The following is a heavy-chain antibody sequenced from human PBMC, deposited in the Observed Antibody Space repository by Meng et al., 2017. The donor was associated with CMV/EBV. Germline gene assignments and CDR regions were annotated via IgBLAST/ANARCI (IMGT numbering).Heavy chain of an antibody. CDR1: GYTFTSYY. V-gene: IGHV1-46*01. Sequence: ASVKVSCKASGYTFTSYYMHWVRQAPGQGLEWMGIINPSGGSTSYAQKFQGRVTMTRDTSTSTVYMELSSLRSDDTAVYYCARDFELRFRPNPRTGYSSIMDVWGQGTTVTISS. J-gene: IGHJ6*02. CDR2: INPSGGST. D-gene: IGHD6-19*01. CDR3: ARDFELRFRPNPRTGYSSIMDV.